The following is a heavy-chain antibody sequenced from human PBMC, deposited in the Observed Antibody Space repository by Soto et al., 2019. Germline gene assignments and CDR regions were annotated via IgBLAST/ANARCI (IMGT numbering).Heavy chain of an antibody. Sequence: QEQLVESGGGVVQPGRSLRLSCAASGFTLSSYGMHWVRQAPGKGLEWVAIISYDGTNKYYADSVKGRFTISRDNSKNTLYLQMNSLRAEDTAVYYCAKESVGDFWSGYVDYWGQGTLVSVSS. CDR3: AKESVGDFWSGYVDY. J-gene: IGHJ4*02. D-gene: IGHD3-3*01. CDR1: GFTLSSYG. V-gene: IGHV3-30*18. CDR2: ISYDGTNK.